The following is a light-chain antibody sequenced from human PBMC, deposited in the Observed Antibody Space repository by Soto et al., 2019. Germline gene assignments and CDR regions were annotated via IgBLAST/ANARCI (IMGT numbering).Light chain of an antibody. Sequence: ESVLTQSPGTLSMSPGERATLSCRASQSVSSSYSAWYQQKPGQAPRLLIYGASSRATGIPDRFSGSGSGKDFTLTLSRLEPEDCAVYYCQQYGSSPFTFGPGTKVDIK. V-gene: IGKV3-20*01. J-gene: IGKJ3*01. CDR1: QSVSSSY. CDR3: QQYGSSPFT. CDR2: GAS.